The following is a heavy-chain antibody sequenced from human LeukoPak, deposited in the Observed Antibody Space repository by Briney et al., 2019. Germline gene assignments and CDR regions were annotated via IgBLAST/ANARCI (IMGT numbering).Heavy chain of an antibody. D-gene: IGHD2/OR15-2a*01. Sequence: ASVKVSCKVSGYTLTELSIHWVRQAPGKGLEWMGGFDPENGEIIYAQKFQGRVTMTEVRSGDTAYMQLSSLRSEDTAVYYCSTDAGYCNSTTCSYYFDYWGQGTLVTVSS. J-gene: IGHJ4*02. V-gene: IGHV1-24*01. CDR3: STDAGYCNSTTCSYYFDY. CDR2: FDPENGEI. CDR1: GYTLTELS.